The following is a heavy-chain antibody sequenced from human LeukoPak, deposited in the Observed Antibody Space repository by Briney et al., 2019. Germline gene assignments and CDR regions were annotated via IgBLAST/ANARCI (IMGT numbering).Heavy chain of an antibody. J-gene: IGHJ4*02. Sequence: GASVKVSCKASGYTFTSYDINWVRQAPGQGLEWMGGMNPNSGNTDYAQKFQGRVTITRNTSISTAYMELSSLRSEDTAVYYCARLMITFGGTYREDYWGQGALVTVSS. V-gene: IGHV1-8*03. CDR1: GYTFTSYD. CDR3: ARLMITFGGTYREDY. CDR2: MNPNSGNT. D-gene: IGHD3-16*01.